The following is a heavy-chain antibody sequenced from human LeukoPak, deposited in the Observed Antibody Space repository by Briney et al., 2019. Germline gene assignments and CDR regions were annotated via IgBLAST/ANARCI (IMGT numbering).Heavy chain of an antibody. D-gene: IGHD3-10*01. Sequence: GGSLRLSCAASGFTVSSNYMSWVRQAPGKGLEWVSVIYSGGSTYYADSVKGRFTISRDNSKNTLYLQMNSLRAEDTGVYYCARDVAPALMVRSADYYYHGMDVWCQGTTVTVSS. CDR1: GFTVSSNY. V-gene: IGHV3-66*01. CDR3: ARDVAPALMVRSADYYYHGMDV. J-gene: IGHJ6*02. CDR2: IYSGGST.